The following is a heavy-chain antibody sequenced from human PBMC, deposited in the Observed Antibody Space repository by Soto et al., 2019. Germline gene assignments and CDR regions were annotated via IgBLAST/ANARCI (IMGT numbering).Heavy chain of an antibody. CDR3: XXXPLFFGLDAFDF. D-gene: IGHD3-10*01. V-gene: IGHV3-23*01. Sequence: EVQLLESGGGLVQPGGSLRLSCAASGFTFNSYAMHWVRQAPGKGLEWVSGISGFSAGSASTYFADSVKGRFIISRDXXXXXXXXXXXXXXXXXXXXXXXXXXPLFFGLDAFDFWGHGTLVTVSS. J-gene: IGHJ3*01. CDR1: GFTFNSYA. CDR2: ISGFSAGSAST.